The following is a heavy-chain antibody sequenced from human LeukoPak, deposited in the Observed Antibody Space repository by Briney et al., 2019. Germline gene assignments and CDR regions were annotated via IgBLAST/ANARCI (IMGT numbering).Heavy chain of an antibody. D-gene: IGHD3-10*01. J-gene: IGHJ4*02. V-gene: IGHV4-34*01. CDR1: GGSFSGYY. CDR3: ARARGYGSGYNDY. CDR2: INHSGST. Sequence: SETLSLTCAVYGGSFSGYYWSGIRQPPGKGLEWIGEINHSGSTNYNPSLKSRVTISVDTSKNQFSLKLSSVTAADTAVYYCARARGYGSGYNDYWGQGTLVTVSS.